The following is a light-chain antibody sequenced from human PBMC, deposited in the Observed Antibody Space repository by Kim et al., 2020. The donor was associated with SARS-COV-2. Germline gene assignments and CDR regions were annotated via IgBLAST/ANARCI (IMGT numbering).Light chain of an antibody. CDR3: TSYTSSSTWV. V-gene: IGLV2-14*01. Sequence: QSALTQPASVSGSPGQSITISCTGTSSDVGGYNYVSWYQQHPGKAPKLVIYDVTKRPSGVSNRFSGSKFGNTASLTISGLQAEDEADYYCTSYTSSSTWVFGGGTQLTVL. J-gene: IGLJ3*02. CDR2: DVT. CDR1: SSDVGGYNY.